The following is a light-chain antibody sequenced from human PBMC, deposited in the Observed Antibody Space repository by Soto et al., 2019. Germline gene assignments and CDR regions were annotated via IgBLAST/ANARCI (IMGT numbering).Light chain of an antibody. CDR1: QTISSY. J-gene: IGKJ4*01. CDR2: AAS. CDR3: QQSYSATLI. V-gene: IGKV1-39*01. Sequence: DIQMTQPPASMSASLGYIFMIACRASQTISSYLNWYQQKPGKAPKLLISAASNLQSGVPARFSGSGFGTDFTLIISRLQPEDFATYYCQQSYSATLIFGGGTKVEIK.